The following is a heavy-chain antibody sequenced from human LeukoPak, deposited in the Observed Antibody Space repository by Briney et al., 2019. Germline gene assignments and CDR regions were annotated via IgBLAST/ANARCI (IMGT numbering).Heavy chain of an antibody. D-gene: IGHD4-11*01. Sequence: PGGSLRLSCSASGFTFSDYGLHWVRQAPGKGLAWVAIISDGGSNTYYGDSVKGRFTVSRDNSKNTLYLQMTSLRVDDTAVYYCAREVNYYYYMDVWGKGTTVTVS. CDR3: AREVNYYYYMDV. CDR2: ISDGGSNT. V-gene: IGHV3-30*01. CDR1: GFTFSDYG. J-gene: IGHJ6*03.